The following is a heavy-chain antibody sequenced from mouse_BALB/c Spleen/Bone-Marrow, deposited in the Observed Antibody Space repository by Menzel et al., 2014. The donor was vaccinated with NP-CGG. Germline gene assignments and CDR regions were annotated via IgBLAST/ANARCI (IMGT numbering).Heavy chain of an antibody. D-gene: IGHD2-10*02. CDR2: ISNGGGST. J-gene: IGHJ4*01. CDR1: GFTFSSYT. V-gene: IGHV5-12-2*01. Sequence: EVQGVESGGGLVQPGGSLKLSCAASGFTFSSYTMSWVRQTPEKWLEWVAYISNGGGSTYYPDTVKGRFTIARDNAKNTLYLQMSSLKSEDTAMYYCARRVWSRGGDYWGQGTSVTVSS. CDR3: ARRVWSRGGDY.